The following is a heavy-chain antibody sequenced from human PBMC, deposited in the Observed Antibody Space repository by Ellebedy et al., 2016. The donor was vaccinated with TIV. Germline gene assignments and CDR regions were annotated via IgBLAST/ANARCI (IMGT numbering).Heavy chain of an antibody. D-gene: IGHD2-21*02. V-gene: IGHV4-39*01. J-gene: IGHJ4*02. CDR3: ARTDPWQPIDD. CDR1: GGSLSSTRYY. Sequence: MPSETLSLTCSVSGGSLSSTRYYWAWIRQPPGKGLEYIGSVYYSGSPYYSPYFKSRVTLSADTSKNQFSLNLRTATAADTAVYYCARTDPWQPIDDWGQGILVSVSS. CDR2: VYYSGSP.